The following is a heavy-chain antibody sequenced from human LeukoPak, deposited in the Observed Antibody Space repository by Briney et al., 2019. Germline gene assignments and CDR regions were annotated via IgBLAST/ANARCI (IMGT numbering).Heavy chain of an antibody. CDR2: ISWDGGST. CDR1: GFTFSSYA. V-gene: IGHV3-43*01. D-gene: IGHD6-19*01. CDR3: AKDSDGSGWSLPDY. Sequence: PGRSLRLSCAASGFTFSSYAMHWVRQAPGKGLEWVSLISWDGGSTYYADSVKGRFTISRDNSKNSLYLQMNSLRTEDTALYYCAKDSDGSGWSLPDYWGQGTLVTVSS. J-gene: IGHJ4*02.